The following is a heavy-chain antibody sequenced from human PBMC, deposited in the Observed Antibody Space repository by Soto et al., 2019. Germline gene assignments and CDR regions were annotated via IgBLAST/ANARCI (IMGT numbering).Heavy chain of an antibody. CDR1: GYTFTSYD. CDR2: MNPNSGNT. D-gene: IGHD3-3*02. J-gene: IGHJ6*01. CDR3: ARDKDRQQLGGNYYYIMDV. V-gene: IGHV1-8*01. Sequence: QVQLVQSGAEVKKPGASVKVSCKASGYTFTSYDINWVRQATGQGLEWMGWMNPNSGNTGYAQKFQGRVTMTRNTSISTAYMELSSLRSEDTAVYYCARDKDRQQLGGNYYYIMDVWGQGTTVTVSS.